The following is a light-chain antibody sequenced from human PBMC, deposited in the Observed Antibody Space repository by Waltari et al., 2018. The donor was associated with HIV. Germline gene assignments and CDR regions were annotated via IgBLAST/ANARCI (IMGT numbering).Light chain of an antibody. CDR1: QSITRS. V-gene: IGKV1-5*01. CDR2: EAS. Sequence: DIQMTQSPSTLSASVGDRVSLTCRSSQSITRSVAWYQQKPGKVPKLLIFEASTLERGVPSRVSGRGSGTEFTLTINGLQPDDFANYYCQHYNKTFGQGTKVEIK. J-gene: IGKJ2*01. CDR3: QHYNKT.